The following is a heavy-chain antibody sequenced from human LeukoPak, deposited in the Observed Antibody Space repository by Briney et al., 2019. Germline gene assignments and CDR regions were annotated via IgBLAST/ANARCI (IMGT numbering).Heavy chain of an antibody. CDR2: IIPIFGTA. V-gene: IGHV1-69*13. CDR1: GGTFSSYA. D-gene: IGHD6-19*01. J-gene: IGHJ4*02. Sequence: SVKVSCKASGGTFSSYAISWVRQAPGQGLEWMGGIIPIFGTANYAQKFQGRVTITADESTSTAYMELSSLRSEDTAVYYCARVSAVAGTAYLSMLEDYFDYWGQGTLVTASS. CDR3: ARVSAVAGTAYLSMLEDYFDY.